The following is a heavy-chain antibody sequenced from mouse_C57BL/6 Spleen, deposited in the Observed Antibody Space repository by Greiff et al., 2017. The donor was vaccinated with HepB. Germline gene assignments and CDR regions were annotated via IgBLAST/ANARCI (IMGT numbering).Heavy chain of an antibody. D-gene: IGHD1-1*01. V-gene: IGHV1-82*01. CDR2: IYPGDGDT. CDR3: ARSPYYDGSSLDY. CDR1: GYAFSSSW. Sequence: VQLQQSGPELVKPGASVKISCKASGYAFSSSWMNWVKQRPGKGLEWIGRIYPGDGDTNYNGKFKGKATLTADKSSSTAYMQLSSLTSEDSAVFFCARSPYYDGSSLDYWGQGTTLTVSS. J-gene: IGHJ2*01.